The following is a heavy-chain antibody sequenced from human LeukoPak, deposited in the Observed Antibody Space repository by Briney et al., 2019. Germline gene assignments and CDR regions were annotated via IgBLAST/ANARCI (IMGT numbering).Heavy chain of an antibody. Sequence: GASVKVSCKASGYTFTSYGITWVRQAPGQGLEWMGWISAYNGNADYAQKLQGRVTMTTDTSTSTAYMELRSLRSDDTAVYYCASSSSSWYFDHFDYWGQGTLVTVSS. D-gene: IGHD6-13*01. CDR2: ISAYNGNA. CDR1: GYTFTSYG. CDR3: ASSSSSWYFDHFDY. J-gene: IGHJ4*02. V-gene: IGHV1-18*01.